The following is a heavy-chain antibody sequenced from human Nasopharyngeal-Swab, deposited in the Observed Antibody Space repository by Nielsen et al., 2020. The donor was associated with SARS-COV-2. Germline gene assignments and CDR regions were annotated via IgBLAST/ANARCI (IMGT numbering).Heavy chain of an antibody. CDR3: ARDLAYYYDSSGYYWAGYYYGMDV. CDR2: IYHSGST. D-gene: IGHD3-22*01. Sequence: SETLSLTCTVSGYSISSGYYWGWIRQPPGKGLEWLGSIYHSGSTYYNPSLKSRVTISVDTSKNQFSLKLSSVTAADTAVYYCARDLAYYYDSSGYYWAGYYYGMDVWGQGTTVTVSS. V-gene: IGHV4-38-2*02. CDR1: GYSISSGYY. J-gene: IGHJ6*02.